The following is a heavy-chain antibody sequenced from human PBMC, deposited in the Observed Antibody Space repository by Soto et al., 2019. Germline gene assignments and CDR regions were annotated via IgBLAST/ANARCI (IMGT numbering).Heavy chain of an antibody. CDR1: GGSISSYY. CDR2: IYYSGST. CDR3: ARGDYYAKTLDY. D-gene: IGHD3-10*01. V-gene: IGHV4-59*01. J-gene: IGHJ4*02. Sequence: PSETLSLTCTVSGGSISSYYWSWIRQPPGKGLEWIGYIYYSGSTNYNPSLKSRVTISVDTSKNQFSLKLSSVTAADTAVYYCARGDYYAKTLDYWGQGTLVTVSS.